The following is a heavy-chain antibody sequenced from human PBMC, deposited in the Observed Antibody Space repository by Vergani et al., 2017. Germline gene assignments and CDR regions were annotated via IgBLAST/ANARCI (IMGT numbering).Heavy chain of an antibody. CDR1: GGTFSSYA. J-gene: IGHJ5*02. Sequence: QVQLVQSGAEVKKPGSSVKVSCKASGGTFSSYAISWVRQAPGQGLEWMGGIIPIFGTANYAQKFQGRVTITADESTSTAYMELSSLRSEDTAVNYCARGRQDYYDSSGYSHRWFDPWGQGILVTVSS. V-gene: IGHV1-69*01. CDR2: IIPIFGTA. D-gene: IGHD3-22*01. CDR3: ARGRQDYYDSSGYSHRWFDP.